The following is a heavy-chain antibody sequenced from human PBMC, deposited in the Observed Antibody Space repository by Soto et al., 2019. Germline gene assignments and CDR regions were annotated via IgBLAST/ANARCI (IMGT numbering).Heavy chain of an antibody. CDR1: GFPFSSYD. V-gene: IGHV3-64*04. J-gene: IGHJ4*02. Sequence: GGSLRLSCLASGFPFSSYDMHWVRQAPGKGLEYVSSISSNGGTIYYADSVKGRFTISRDNAKNSLYLQMNSLRAEDTAVYYCARGAYYYDSSGLSYWGQGTLVTVSS. CDR3: ARGAYYYDSSGLSY. D-gene: IGHD3-22*01. CDR2: ISSNGGTI.